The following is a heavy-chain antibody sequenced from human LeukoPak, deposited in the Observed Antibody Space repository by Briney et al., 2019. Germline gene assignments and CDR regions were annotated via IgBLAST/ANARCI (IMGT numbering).Heavy chain of an antibody. V-gene: IGHV1-69*04. J-gene: IGHJ6*02. CDR3: AILIVATPSDYYYYGMDV. Sequence: ASVKVSCKASGGTFSSYAISWVRQAPGQGLEWMGRIIPILGIANYAQKFQGRVTITADKSTSTAYMELSSLRSEDTAVYYCAILIVATPSDYYYYGMDVWGQGTTVTVSS. CDR1: GGTFSSYA. D-gene: IGHD5-12*01. CDR2: IIPILGIA.